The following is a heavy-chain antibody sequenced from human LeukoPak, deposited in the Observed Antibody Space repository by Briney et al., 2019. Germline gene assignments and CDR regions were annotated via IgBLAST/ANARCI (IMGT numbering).Heavy chain of an antibody. D-gene: IGHD3-10*01. V-gene: IGHV3-20*04. CDR3: VGYGSGSYYNYYMDV. J-gene: IGHJ6*03. CDR2: INWNAGRT. Sequence: AGGSLRLSCAASGFTFDDYGMSWVRQAPGKGLEWVSSINWNAGRTGYADSMKGRFTISRDNSKNTLYLQMNSLRAEDTAVYYCVGYGSGSYYNYYMDVWGKGTTVTVSS. CDR1: GFTFDDYG.